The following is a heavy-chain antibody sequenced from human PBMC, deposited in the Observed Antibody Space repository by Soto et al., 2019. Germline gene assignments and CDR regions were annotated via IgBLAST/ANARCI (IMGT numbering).Heavy chain of an antibody. CDR1: GFTFSSYW. CDR2: IKQDGSEK. V-gene: IGHV3-7*01. CDR3: AKDSWYFDL. Sequence: PGGSLRLSCAASGFTFSSYWMSWVRQAPGKGLEWVANIKQDGSEKYYVDSVKGRFTISRDNAKNTVSLQMNSLRAEDTGVYYCAKDSWYFDLWRQGSLVTVSS. D-gene: IGHD6-13*01. J-gene: IGHJ4*02.